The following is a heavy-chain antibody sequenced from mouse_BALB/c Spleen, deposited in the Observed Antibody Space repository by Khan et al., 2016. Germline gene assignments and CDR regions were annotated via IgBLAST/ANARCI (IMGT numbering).Heavy chain of an antibody. CDR2: INPGSGGT. Sequence: ELVRPGTSVKVSCKASGYAFTNYLIEWVKQRPGQGLEWIGVINPGSGGTNYNEKFKGKATLTADKSSSTAYMQPSSLTSDVSAVYCCARQDGNYRYFDVWGAGTTVTVSS. V-gene: IGHV1-54*01. J-gene: IGHJ1*01. CDR1: GYAFTNYL. D-gene: IGHD2-1*01. CDR3: ARQDGNYRYFDV.